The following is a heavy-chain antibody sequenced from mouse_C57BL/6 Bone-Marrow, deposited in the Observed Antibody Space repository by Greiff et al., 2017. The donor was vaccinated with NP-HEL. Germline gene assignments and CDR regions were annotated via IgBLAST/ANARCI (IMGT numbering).Heavy chain of an antibody. D-gene: IGHD1-1*01. CDR3: ARFHGSSPYWYFDV. CDR1: GYAFSSYW. Sequence: VKLQESGAELVKPGASVKISCKASGYAFSSYWMNWVKRRPGKGLEWIGQIYPGDGDTNYNGKFKGKATLTADKSSSTAYMQLSSLTSEDSAVYFCARFHGSSPYWYFDVWGTGTTVTVSS. V-gene: IGHV1-80*01. CDR2: IYPGDGDT. J-gene: IGHJ1*03.